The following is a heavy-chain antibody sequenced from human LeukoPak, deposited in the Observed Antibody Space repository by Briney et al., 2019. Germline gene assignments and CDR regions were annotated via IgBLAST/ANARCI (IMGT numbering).Heavy chain of an antibody. CDR3: AKGRQETTVVSDGSLDY. CDR2: ISTDGSIT. V-gene: IGHV3-74*01. D-gene: IGHD4-23*01. Sequence: GGSLRLSCAASGFTFSTDWMHWVRQAPGKGLVWVSRISTDGSITSYADSVKGRFTISRDNAKDTLYLQMNSLRAEDTAVYYCAKGRQETTVVSDGSLDYWGRGTLVTVSS. CDR1: GFTFSTDW. J-gene: IGHJ2*01.